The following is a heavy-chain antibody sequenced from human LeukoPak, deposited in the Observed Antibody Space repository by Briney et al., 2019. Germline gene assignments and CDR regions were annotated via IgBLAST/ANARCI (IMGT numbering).Heavy chain of an antibody. CDR1: GGSISSSSDY. CDR2: IYYSGSI. Sequence: KASETLSLTCTVSGGSISSSSDYWGWIRQPPGKGLEWIGSIYYSGSIYYDPSLRSRVTISVDTSKNQFSLNLSSVTAADTAVYYCARDPFMVRGSRTDYWGQGTLVTVSS. J-gene: IGHJ4*02. V-gene: IGHV4-39*07. CDR3: ARDPFMVRGSRTDY. D-gene: IGHD3-10*01.